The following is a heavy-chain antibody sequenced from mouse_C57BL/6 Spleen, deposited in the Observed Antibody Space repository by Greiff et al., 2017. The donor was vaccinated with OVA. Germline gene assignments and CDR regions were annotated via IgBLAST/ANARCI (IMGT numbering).Heavy chain of an antibody. CDR3: ARESHYYGSSSLDY. D-gene: IGHD1-1*01. J-gene: IGHJ2*01. Sequence: EVQVVESEGGLVQPGSSMKLSCTASGFTFSDYYMAWVRQVPEKGLEWVANINYDGSSTNYLDSLKSRFIISRDNAKNMLYLQMSSLTSEDTATYYCARESHYYGSSSLDYWGQGTTLTVSS. CDR2: INYDGSST. V-gene: IGHV5-16*01. CDR1: GFTFSDYY.